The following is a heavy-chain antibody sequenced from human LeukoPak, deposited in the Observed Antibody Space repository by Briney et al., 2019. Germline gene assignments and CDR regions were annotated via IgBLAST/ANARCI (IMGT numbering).Heavy chain of an antibody. D-gene: IGHD3-9*01. J-gene: IGHJ6*03. V-gene: IGHV4-59*01. CDR2: IYYNGST. CDR1: GGSFNSYY. Sequence: SETLSLTCTVSGGSFNSYYWNWIRQPPGKGLEWIGYIYYNGSTNYNPSLKSRVTISVDTPKNQFSLKLRSVTTADTAVYYCARGYYDILTIYYYDQYYYDYTDVWGKGTTVIVSS. CDR3: ARGYYDILTIYYYDQYYYDYTDV.